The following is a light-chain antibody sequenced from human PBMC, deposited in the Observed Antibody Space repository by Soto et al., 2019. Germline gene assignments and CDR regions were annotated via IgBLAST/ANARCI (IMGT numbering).Light chain of an antibody. Sequence: EIMVTMSVGTLSLSTGERATLSCRASQSVSNNYLAWYQQKPGQAPRLLIYGASNRATGIPDRFSGSGSGTDFTLTISRLEPDDIAVYYWHPEVSPGTFGQGTKV. V-gene: IGKV3-20*01. CDR2: GAS. CDR3: HPEVSPGT. CDR1: QSVSNNY. J-gene: IGKJ1*01.